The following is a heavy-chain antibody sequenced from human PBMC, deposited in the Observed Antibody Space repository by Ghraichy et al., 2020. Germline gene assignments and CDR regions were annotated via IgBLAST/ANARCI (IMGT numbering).Heavy chain of an antibody. Sequence: ESLNISCAASGFTLSSYWMHWVRQAPGKGLVWVSRIKSDGSSTSYADSVKGRFTISRDNAKNTLYLQMNSLTAEDTAVYYCARDPGYSSGWPFDYWGQGTLVTVSS. D-gene: IGHD6-19*01. CDR1: GFTLSSYW. J-gene: IGHJ4*02. V-gene: IGHV3-74*01. CDR3: ARDPGYSSGWPFDY. CDR2: IKSDGSST.